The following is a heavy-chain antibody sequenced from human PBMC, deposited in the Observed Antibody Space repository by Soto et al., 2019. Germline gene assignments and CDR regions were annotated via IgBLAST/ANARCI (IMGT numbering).Heavy chain of an antibody. CDR1: GGSVSSGSYY. J-gene: IGHJ4*02. CDR2: IYYSGST. D-gene: IGHD1-26*01. V-gene: IGHV4-61*01. Sequence: SETLSLTCTVSGGSVSSGSYYWSWIRQPPGKGLEWIGYIYYSGSTNYNPSLKSRVTISVDTSKNQFSLKLRDVTAADTAVYYCARTMVGARAGYFDYWGRGTLVTVSS. CDR3: ARTMVGARAGYFDY.